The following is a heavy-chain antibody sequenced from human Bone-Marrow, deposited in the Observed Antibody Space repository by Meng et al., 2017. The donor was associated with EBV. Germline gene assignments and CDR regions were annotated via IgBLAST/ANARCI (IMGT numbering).Heavy chain of an antibody. CDR1: GGSIRSSNW. J-gene: IGHJ4*02. CDR2: IFYGGST. D-gene: IGHD3-10*01. CDR3: AAGFRELVRSRDY. V-gene: IGHV4-4*02. Sequence: QVQLEEAGPKLVKPSGTLSRTCVVSGGSIRSSNWWGWVRQPPGKGLEWIGEIFYGGSTNYNPSLESRVTISVDKSKNQFSLKLSSVTAADTAVYYCAAGFRELVRSRDYWGQGTLVTVSS.